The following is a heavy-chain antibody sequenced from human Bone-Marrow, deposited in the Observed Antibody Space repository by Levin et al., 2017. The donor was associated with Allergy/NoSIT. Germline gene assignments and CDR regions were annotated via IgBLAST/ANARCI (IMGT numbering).Heavy chain of an antibody. Sequence: GESLKISCKASGYTFTGYYMHWVRQAPGQGLEWMGWINPNSGGTNYAQKFQGRVTMTRDTSISTAYMELSRLRSDDTAVYYCARDRHWDSGSLDGFDYWGQGTLVTVSS. CDR3: ARDRHWDSGSLDGFDY. CDR2: INPNSGGT. D-gene: IGHD1-26*01. V-gene: IGHV1-2*02. J-gene: IGHJ4*02. CDR1: GYTFTGYY.